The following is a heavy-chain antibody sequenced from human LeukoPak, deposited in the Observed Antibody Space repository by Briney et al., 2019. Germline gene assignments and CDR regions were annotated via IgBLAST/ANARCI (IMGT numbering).Heavy chain of an antibody. CDR2: LKSKTDGETS. J-gene: IGHJ4*02. V-gene: IGHV3-15*01. D-gene: IGHD1-1*01. Sequence: GGSLRLSCEASGITLSDAWMSWVPHVPGKGLEWIALLKSKTDGETSDYAAPVKGRFTVSRNDAENTLFLQMDSLKIDDTAVYYCVANLDYWGQGTLVTVSS. CDR1: GITLSDAW. CDR3: VANLDY.